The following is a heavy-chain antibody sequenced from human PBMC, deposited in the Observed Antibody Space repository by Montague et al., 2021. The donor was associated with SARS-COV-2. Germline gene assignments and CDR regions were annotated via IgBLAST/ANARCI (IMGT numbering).Heavy chain of an antibody. J-gene: IGHJ4*02. CDR1: GGSISSDGYY. Sequence: TLSLTCTVSGGSISSDGYYWSWIRQHPGKGLEWIGYIYYSGSTYYNPSLKSRVTISVDTSKNQFSLKLSSVTAADTAVYYCARVQRITIFGVVTYFDYWGQGTLVTVSS. CDR2: IYYSGST. D-gene: IGHD3-3*01. V-gene: IGHV4-31*03. CDR3: ARVQRITIFGVVTYFDY.